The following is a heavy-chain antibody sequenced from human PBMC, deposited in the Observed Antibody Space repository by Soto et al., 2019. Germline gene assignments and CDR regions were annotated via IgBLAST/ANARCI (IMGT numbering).Heavy chain of an antibody. CDR3: ARQGSSYCSGGSCYPEDYYYYGMDV. CDR2: IIPIFGTA. CDR1: GGTFSSYA. J-gene: IGHJ6*02. V-gene: IGHV1-69*01. Sequence: QVQLVQSGAEVKKPGSSVKVSCKASGGTFSSYAISWVRQAPGQGLEWMGGIIPIFGTANYAQKFQGRVTITADEPTSTAYMELSSLRSEDTAVYYCARQGSSYCSGGSCYPEDYYYYGMDVWGQGTTVTVSS. D-gene: IGHD2-15*01.